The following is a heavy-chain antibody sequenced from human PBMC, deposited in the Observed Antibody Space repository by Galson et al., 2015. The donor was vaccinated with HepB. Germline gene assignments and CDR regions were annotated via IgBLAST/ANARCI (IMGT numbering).Heavy chain of an antibody. D-gene: IGHD5-12*01. Sequence: SLLLSCAASGFIFSDYYMSWIRQAPGKGLEWVSYISNSGNTIYYAGSVKGRFTISRDKARNSLYLQMKSLRADDTAVYYCAREGWLRAGYFDDWGQGTRVTVSS. CDR3: AREGWLRAGYFDD. CDR1: GFIFSDYY. J-gene: IGHJ4*02. CDR2: ISNSGNTI. V-gene: IGHV3-11*01.